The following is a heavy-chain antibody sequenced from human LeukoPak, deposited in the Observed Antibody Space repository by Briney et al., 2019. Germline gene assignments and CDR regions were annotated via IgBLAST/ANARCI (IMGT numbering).Heavy chain of an antibody. CDR2: ISGSGGST. CDR1: GFIFSSWW. Sequence: SGGSLRLSCAASGFIFSSWWMIWFRRLPGKGLEWVSAISGSGGSTYYADSVKGRFTISRDNSKNTLYLQMNSLRAEDTAVYYCARLPFTFGGVIPYFDYWGQGTLVTVSS. J-gene: IGHJ4*02. V-gene: IGHV3-23*01. CDR3: ARLPFTFGGVIPYFDY. D-gene: IGHD3-16*02.